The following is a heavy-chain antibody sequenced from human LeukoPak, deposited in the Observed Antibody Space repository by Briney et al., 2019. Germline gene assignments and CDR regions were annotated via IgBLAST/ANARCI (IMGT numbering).Heavy chain of an antibody. CDR1: GGSISSTSYY. D-gene: IGHD3-3*01. CDR3: ARGPEWSAHDYYLLDV. J-gene: IGHJ6*02. CDR2: INRNGIT. Sequence: PSETLSLTCTVSGGSISSTSYYWSWIRQPPGMGLEWIGEINRNGITNYNPSFKSRVTISADTSKNQFSLKLSSVTAADTAVYFCARGPEWSAHDYYLLDVWGQGTTVTVSS. V-gene: IGHV4-39*07.